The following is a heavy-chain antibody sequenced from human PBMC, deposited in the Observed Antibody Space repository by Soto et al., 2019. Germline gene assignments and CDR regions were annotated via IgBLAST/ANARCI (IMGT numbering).Heavy chain of an antibody. CDR1: GYTFTSYY. J-gene: IGHJ4*02. Sequence: ASVKVSCKASGYTFTSYYMHWVRQAPGQGLEWMGIINPSGGSTSYAQKFQGRVTMTRDTSTCTVYMELSSLRSGDTAVYYCARESRVGYSGYRKPGYWGQGTLVTVSS. D-gene: IGHD5-12*01. CDR2: INPSGGST. CDR3: ARESRVGYSGYRKPGY. V-gene: IGHV1-46*01.